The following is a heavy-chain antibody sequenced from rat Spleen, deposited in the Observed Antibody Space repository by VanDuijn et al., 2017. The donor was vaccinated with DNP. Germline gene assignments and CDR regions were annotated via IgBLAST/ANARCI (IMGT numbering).Heavy chain of an antibody. D-gene: IGHD4-3*01. CDR3: TRTGSYKSGYHFDY. CDR2: MWSGGTT. CDR1: GFTFSNYY. V-gene: IGHV2-1*01. Sequence: VQLVESGGGLVQPGRSMKLSCAASGFTFSNYYMAWVRQAPTKGLEWMGSMWSGGTTDYHPALKSRLSISRDTSKSQVFLKMNSLQTEDTAVYFCTRTGSYKSGYHFDYWGQGLMVTVSS. J-gene: IGHJ2*01.